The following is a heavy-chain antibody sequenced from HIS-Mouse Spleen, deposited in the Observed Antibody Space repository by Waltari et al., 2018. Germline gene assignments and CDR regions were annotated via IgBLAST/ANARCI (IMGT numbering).Heavy chain of an antibody. D-gene: IGHD6-13*01. J-gene: IGHJ2*01. CDR2: IYYSWGT. CDR1: DGSISSSSYY. Sequence: QLQLQESGPGLVKPSETLSLTCTVSDGSISSSSYYWGGIRTPPGKGREWFGGIYYSWGTYYNPSLKSRVTISIDTSKNQFSLKLSVVTAADTAVYYCAREIPYSSSWYDWYFDLWGRGTLVTVSS. V-gene: IGHV4-39*07. CDR3: AREIPYSSSWYDWYFDL.